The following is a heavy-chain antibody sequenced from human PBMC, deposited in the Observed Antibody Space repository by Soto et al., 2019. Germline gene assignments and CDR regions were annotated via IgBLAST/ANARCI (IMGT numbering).Heavy chain of an antibody. Sequence: ASVKVSCKASGYTSTNYGMHWVRQAPGQRLEWMGWINASGGSTSYAQKFQGRVTITRDTPTSTVYMELSSLRSEDTAVYYCARERMGAAADLYYYYYYGMDVWGQGTTVTVSS. J-gene: IGHJ6*02. CDR1: GYTSTNYG. V-gene: IGHV1-3*01. CDR3: ARERMGAAADLYYYYYYGMDV. CDR2: INASGGST. D-gene: IGHD6-13*01.